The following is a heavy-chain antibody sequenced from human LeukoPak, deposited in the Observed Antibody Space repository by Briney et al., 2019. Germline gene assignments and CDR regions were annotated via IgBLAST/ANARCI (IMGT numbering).Heavy chain of an antibody. CDR3: ASGGVRGWLMGDY. CDR2: ISYDGSNQ. J-gene: IGHJ4*02. Sequence: PGGSLRLSCAASGFTFSNYAMHWVRQAPGKGLEWVAVISYDGSNQYYADSVKGRFTISRDSSKNTLYLQMNSLRAEDTALYYCASGGVRGWLMGDYWGQGTLVTVSS. D-gene: IGHD3-16*01. CDR1: GFTFSNYA. V-gene: IGHV3-30-3*01.